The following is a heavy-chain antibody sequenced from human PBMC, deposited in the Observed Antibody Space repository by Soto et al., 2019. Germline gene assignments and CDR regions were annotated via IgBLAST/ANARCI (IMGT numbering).Heavy chain of an antibody. D-gene: IGHD4-17*01. CDR2: IRSKAYGGTT. V-gene: IGHV3-49*04. Sequence: EVQLVESGGGLVQPGRSLRLSCTASGFTFGDYAMSWVRQAPGKGLEWVGFIRSKAYGGTTEYAASVKGRLTISRDDSKSIAYLQMNSLKTEDTAVYYCTRATVYYGMDVWGQGTTVTVSS. J-gene: IGHJ6*02. CDR1: GFTFGDYA. CDR3: TRATVYYGMDV.